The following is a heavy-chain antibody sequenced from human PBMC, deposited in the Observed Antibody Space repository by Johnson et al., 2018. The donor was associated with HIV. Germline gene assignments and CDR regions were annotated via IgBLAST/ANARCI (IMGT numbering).Heavy chain of an antibody. CDR3: ASADVFDI. V-gene: IGHV3-20*04. Sequence: VQLVESGGGVVRPGGSLRLSCAVSGFMVADYGMSWVRQVPGKGLEWVSGITWNGRSTRSVDSVKGRFTISRDNAKNSLYLQMNSLRVEDTAVYYCASADVFDIWGQGTVVTVSS. CDR2: ITWNGRST. J-gene: IGHJ3*02. CDR1: GFMVADYG.